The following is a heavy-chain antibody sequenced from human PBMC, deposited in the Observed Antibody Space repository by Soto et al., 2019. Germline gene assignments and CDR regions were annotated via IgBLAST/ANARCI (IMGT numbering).Heavy chain of an antibody. J-gene: IGHJ5*02. CDR2: IWYDGSKK. D-gene: IGHD3-22*01. V-gene: IGHV3-33*01. Sequence: QVQLVESGGGVVQPGRSLTVSCAASGFTFSNYGMHWVRQAPDKGLERGAVIWYDGSKKYYADSVKGRFTISRDDSKKTLYLEMNSLRVDDTAVYYCVREDSFLDSTAPWGQGTLVTVSS. CDR1: GFTFSNYG. CDR3: VREDSFLDSTAP.